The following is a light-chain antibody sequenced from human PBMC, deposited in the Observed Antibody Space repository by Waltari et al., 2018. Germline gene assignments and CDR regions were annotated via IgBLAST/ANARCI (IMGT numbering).Light chain of an antibody. Sequence: EIVLTQSPATLSLSPGDTATLSCRASQSINYYLAWYQQKPGQAPRLLIYDASNRATGIPARFSGSGSGTDFTLTISSLEPEDFAVYYCQQRSDWPITFGQGTRLDI. J-gene: IGKJ5*01. CDR1: QSINYY. CDR2: DAS. CDR3: QQRSDWPIT. V-gene: IGKV3-11*01.